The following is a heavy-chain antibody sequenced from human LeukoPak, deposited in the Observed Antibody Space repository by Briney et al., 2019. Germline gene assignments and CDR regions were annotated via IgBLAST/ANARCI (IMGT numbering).Heavy chain of an antibody. Sequence: SVKVSCKASGYTFTSYAMNWVRQAPGQGLEWMGGIIPIFGTANYAQKFQGRVTITADKSTSTAYMELSSLRSEDTAVYYCALNRGYYYYYMDVWGKGTTVTVSS. D-gene: IGHD1-14*01. CDR1: GYTFTSYA. CDR3: ALNRGYYYYYMDV. CDR2: IIPIFGTA. V-gene: IGHV1-69*06. J-gene: IGHJ6*03.